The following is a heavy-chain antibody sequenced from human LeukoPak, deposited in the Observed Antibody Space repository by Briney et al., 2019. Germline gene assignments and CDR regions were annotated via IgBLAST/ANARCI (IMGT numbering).Heavy chain of an antibody. V-gene: IGHV1-8*01. D-gene: IGHD2-2*01. CDR3: ARIVPASNLDY. CDR1: GYTFTSYD. Sequence: GPSVTVSCKASGYTFTSYDLSWVRQAPGQGLEGMGWMDPHSGNTGYAQKFQGRVTMTRNTSISTAYMELSSLRSEDTAVYYCARIVPASNLDYWGQGTLVTVSS. CDR2: MDPHSGNT. J-gene: IGHJ4*02.